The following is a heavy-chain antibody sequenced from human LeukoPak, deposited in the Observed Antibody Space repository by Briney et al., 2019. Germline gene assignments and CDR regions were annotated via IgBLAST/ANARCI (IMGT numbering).Heavy chain of an antibody. D-gene: IGHD3-22*01. J-gene: IGHJ5*02. Sequence: SETLSLTCTVSGGSISSSSYYWGWIRQPPGKGLEWIGSIYYSGSTYYNPSLKSRVTISVDTSKNQFSLKLSSVTAADTAVYYCARAPLNYYDSSGSIPFDPWGQGTLVTVSS. CDR2: IYYSGST. V-gene: IGHV4-39*07. CDR1: GGSISSSSYY. CDR3: ARAPLNYYDSSGSIPFDP.